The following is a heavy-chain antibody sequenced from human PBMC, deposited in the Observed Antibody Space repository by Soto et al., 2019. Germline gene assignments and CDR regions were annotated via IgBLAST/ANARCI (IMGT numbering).Heavy chain of an antibody. CDR1: GFTFSSYA. D-gene: IGHD6-13*01. CDR3: AREYIAAAPADAFDI. V-gene: IGHV3-30-3*01. J-gene: IGHJ3*02. Sequence: QVQLVESGGGVVQPGRSLRLSCAASGFTFSSYAIHWVRQAPGKGLEWVAVISYDGSNKYYADSVKGRFTISRDNSKNTLYLQMNSLRAEDTAVYYCAREYIAAAPADAFDIWGQGTIVTVSS. CDR2: ISYDGSNK.